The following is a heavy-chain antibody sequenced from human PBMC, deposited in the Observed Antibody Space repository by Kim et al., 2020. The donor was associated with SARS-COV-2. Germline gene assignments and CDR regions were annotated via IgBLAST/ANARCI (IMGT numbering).Heavy chain of an antibody. CDR1: GLYV. CDR3: ATEGGTSGRCGDFDY. J-gene: IGHJ4*02. Sequence: GGSLRLSCVTSGLYVIHWVRQAPGKGLEWVAAMSFDGFSKYFADSVNGRFTISRDDSKNTVWLQLNNLRDEDSAMYYCATEGGTSGRCGDFDYWSQGTL. CDR2: MSFDGFSK. V-gene: IGHV3-30*04. D-gene: IGHD6-19*01.